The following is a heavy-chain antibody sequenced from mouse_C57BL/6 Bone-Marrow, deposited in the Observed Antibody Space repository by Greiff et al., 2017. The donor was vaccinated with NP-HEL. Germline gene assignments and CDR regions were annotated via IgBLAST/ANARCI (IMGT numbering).Heavy chain of an antibody. CDR2: IRLKSDNSAT. Sequence: EVKLEESGGGLVQPGGSMKLSCVASGFTFSNYWMNWVRQSPEKGLEWVAQIRLKSDNSATHYAESGKGRFTISRDDSKSSIYLQMDNLRAEDTGIYYCTGQGDYDDFAYWGQGTLVTVSA. V-gene: IGHV6-3*01. CDR1: GFTFSNYW. D-gene: IGHD2-4*01. CDR3: TGQGDYDDFAY. J-gene: IGHJ3*01.